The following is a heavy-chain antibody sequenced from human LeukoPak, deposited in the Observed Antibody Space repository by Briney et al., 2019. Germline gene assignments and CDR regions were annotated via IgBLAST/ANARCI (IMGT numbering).Heavy chain of an antibody. CDR2: IDGSGTAT. D-gene: IGHD2-8*01. Sequence: GGSLRLSCAASGFTFSSYAMNWVRQAPGKGLEWVSGIDGSGTATYYADSVKGRFTVSRDNSKNTLYLQLNSLRAEDTAVYYCAKIYRESNGRGFDCWGQGTLVSVSS. J-gene: IGHJ4*02. CDR3: AKIYRESNGRGFDC. V-gene: IGHV3-23*01. CDR1: GFTFSSYA.